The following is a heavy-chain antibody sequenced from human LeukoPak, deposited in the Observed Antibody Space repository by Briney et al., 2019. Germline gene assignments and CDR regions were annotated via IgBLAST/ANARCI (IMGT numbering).Heavy chain of an antibody. Sequence: PGGSLRLSCAASGFTFSNYAMSWVRQAPGKGLEWLSTISGSGGSTYYADSVKGRFTISRDNSKNTLYLQMNSLRAEDTAVYYCAKAFGWELTDSVDYWGQGTLVTVSS. V-gene: IGHV3-23*01. D-gene: IGHD1-26*01. CDR1: GFTFSNYA. CDR2: ISGSGGST. CDR3: AKAFGWELTDSVDY. J-gene: IGHJ4*02.